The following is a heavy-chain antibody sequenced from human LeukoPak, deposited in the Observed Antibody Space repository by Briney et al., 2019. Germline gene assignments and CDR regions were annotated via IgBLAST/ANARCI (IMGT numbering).Heavy chain of an antibody. CDR2: IYYSGST. V-gene: IGHV4-39*07. CDR3: ARVSLQVVPSWVDY. J-gene: IGHJ4*02. CDR1: GGSISSSSYY. D-gene: IGHD2-2*01. Sequence: SETLSLTCTVSGGSISSSSYYWGWIRQPPGKGLEWIGSIYYSGSTYYNPSLKSRVTISVDTSKNQFSLKLSSVTAADTAVYYCARVSLQVVPSWVDYWGQGTLVTVSS.